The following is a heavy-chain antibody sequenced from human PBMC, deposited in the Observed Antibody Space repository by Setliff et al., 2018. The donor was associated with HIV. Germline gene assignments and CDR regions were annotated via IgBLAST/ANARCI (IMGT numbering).Heavy chain of an antibody. V-gene: IGHV1-24*01. Sequence: ASVKVSCKVSGYSLTDLSIHWVRQAPGKGLEWMGGFDPEDGETVYAQRFRGRVTMTRDTSINTAYMELSGLRSDDTAVYYCARQLSNSLESWGQGTPVTVSS. J-gene: IGHJ4*02. CDR3: ARQLSNSLES. D-gene: IGHD1-1*01. CDR1: GYSLTDLS. CDR2: FDPEDGET.